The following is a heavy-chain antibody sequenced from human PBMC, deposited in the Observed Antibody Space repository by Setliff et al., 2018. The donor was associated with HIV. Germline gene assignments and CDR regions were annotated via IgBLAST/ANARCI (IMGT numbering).Heavy chain of an antibody. CDR3: AKGGSSSWYMFDY. V-gene: IGHV3-23*01. CDR1: GFTFSSYG. J-gene: IGHJ4*02. Sequence: GGSLRLSCAASGFTFSSYGMHWVRQAPGKGLEWVTTISGSGGSTYYADSVKGRFTISRDNSKNTLYLQLTSLSAEDTAVYYCAKGGSSSWYMFDYWGQGTLVTVSS. D-gene: IGHD6-13*01. CDR2: ISGSGGST.